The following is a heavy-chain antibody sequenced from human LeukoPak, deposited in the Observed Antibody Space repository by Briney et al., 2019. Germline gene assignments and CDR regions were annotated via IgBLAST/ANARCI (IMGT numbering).Heavy chain of an antibody. CDR1: GYTFTSYA. CDR2: INAGNGNT. V-gene: IGHV1-3*01. J-gene: IGHJ4*02. CDR3: ATTKDYGDYFDY. Sequence: ASVKVSCKAPGYTFTSYAMHWVRQAPGQRLEWMGWINAGNGNTKYSQKFQGRVTITRDTSASTAYMELGSLRSEDTAVYYCATTKDYGDYFDYWGQGTLVTVSS. D-gene: IGHD4-17*01.